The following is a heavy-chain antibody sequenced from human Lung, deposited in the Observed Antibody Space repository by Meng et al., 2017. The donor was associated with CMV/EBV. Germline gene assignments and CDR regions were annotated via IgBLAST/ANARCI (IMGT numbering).Heavy chain of an antibody. CDR2: TYYRSKWYN. J-gene: IGHJ4*02. Sequence: QLHQSGPGLVKPPHTLSPACALSVDGVSSNSAAWNRVRQSPSRGLEWLGRTYYRSKWYNDYAVSVKSRITINPDTSKNQFSLQLNSVTPEDTAVYYCARGEMGLDYWGQGTLVTVSS. V-gene: IGHV6-1*01. CDR3: ARGEMGLDY. D-gene: IGHD5-24*01. CDR1: VDGVSSNSAA.